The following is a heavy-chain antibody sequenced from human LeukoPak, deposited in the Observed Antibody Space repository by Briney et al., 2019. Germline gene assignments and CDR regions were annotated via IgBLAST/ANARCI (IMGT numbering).Heavy chain of an antibody. Sequence: GGSLRLSCAASGYTFSSYAMSWVRQAPGKGLEWVSAISGSGGSTYYADSVKGRFTISRDNSKNTLYLQMNSLRAEDTAVYYCAKDMRYSSGPNWFDPWGQGTLGTVSS. CDR2: ISGSGGST. J-gene: IGHJ5*02. CDR3: AKDMRYSSGPNWFDP. D-gene: IGHD6-19*01. CDR1: GYTFSSYA. V-gene: IGHV3-23*01.